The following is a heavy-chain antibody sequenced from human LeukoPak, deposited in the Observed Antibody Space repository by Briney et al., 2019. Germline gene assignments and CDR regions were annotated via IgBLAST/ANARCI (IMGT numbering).Heavy chain of an antibody. V-gene: IGHV4-59*01. D-gene: IGHD1-26*01. CDR2: IYYSGST. CDR3: ARGPILGATQGAFDY. J-gene: IGHJ4*02. Sequence: PSETLSLTCTVSGGSISSYYWSWIRQPPGKGLEWIGYIYYSGSTNYNPSLKSRVTISVDTSKNQFSLKLSSVTAADTAVYYCARGPILGATQGAFDYWGQGTLVTVSS. CDR1: GGSISSYY.